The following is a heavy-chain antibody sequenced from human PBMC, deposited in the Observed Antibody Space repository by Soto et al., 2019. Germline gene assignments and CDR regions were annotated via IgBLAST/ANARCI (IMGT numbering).Heavy chain of an antibody. Sequence: QVQRVPSGAEVKKPGASVKVSCKDSGYTFTSYHIIWVRQDPGQGLEWMGWISAYNGNKNYVQKLQCRVPMTTDTSTSTAYMELRSLRSDDTAFYYCARDPPPMDVLGQGTTVTVSS. CDR2: ISAYNGNK. CDR3: ARDPPPMDV. V-gene: IGHV1-18*01. CDR1: GYTFTSYH. J-gene: IGHJ6*02.